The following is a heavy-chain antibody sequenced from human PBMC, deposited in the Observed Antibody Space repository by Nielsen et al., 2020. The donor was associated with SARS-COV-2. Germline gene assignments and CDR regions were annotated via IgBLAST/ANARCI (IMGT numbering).Heavy chain of an antibody. Sequence: GGSLRLSCAASGFTFSSYSMNWVRQAPGKGLEWVSSISSSSSYIYYADSVKGRFTISRDNAKNSLYLQMNSLRAEDTAVYYCATIVDIVALAGYGMDVWGQGTTVTVSS. D-gene: IGHD5-12*01. V-gene: IGHV3-21*01. J-gene: IGHJ6*02. CDR2: ISSSSSYI. CDR1: GFTFSSYS. CDR3: ATIVDIVALAGYGMDV.